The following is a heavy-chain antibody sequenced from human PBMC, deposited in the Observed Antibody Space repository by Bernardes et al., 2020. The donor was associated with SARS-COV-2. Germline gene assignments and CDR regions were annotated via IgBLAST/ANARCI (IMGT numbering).Heavy chain of an antibody. Sequence: GGSLRLSCVASGFMFSDSWLTWVRQAPGRGLEWVATMNQDGSDIAYVDSAKGRFSISRDDAKNSLYPQMNSLRAEDTAVYFCVTCNGWRFTGYWGQGIQVTVSS. CDR3: VTCNGWRFTGY. CDR1: GFMFSDSW. J-gene: IGHJ4*02. V-gene: IGHV3-7*03. CDR2: MNQDGSDI. D-gene: IGHD6-25*01.